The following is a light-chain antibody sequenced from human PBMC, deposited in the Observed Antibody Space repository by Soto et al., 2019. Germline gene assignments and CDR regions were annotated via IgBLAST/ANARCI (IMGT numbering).Light chain of an antibody. CDR2: WAS. Sequence: DIVMTQSPDSLAVSLGERATINCKSSQSVLYSSNTKNYLAWYQQGPGQPPKLLIYWASTRESGVPDRFSGSGAGTDFTLTITSLHAEDVAVYYCQQYESTPPTFGQGTKLEIK. J-gene: IGKJ2*01. CDR1: QSVLYSSNTKNY. V-gene: IGKV4-1*01. CDR3: QQYESTPPT.